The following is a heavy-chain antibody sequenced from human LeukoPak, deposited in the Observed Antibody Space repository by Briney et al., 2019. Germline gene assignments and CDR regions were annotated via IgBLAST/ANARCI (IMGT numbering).Heavy chain of an antibody. J-gene: IGHJ4*02. CDR3: AGGTAAAGEY. Sequence: GGSLRLSCTVSGFTVSSNSMSWVRQAPGKGPEWVSIFHSNDDTYYVDSVKGRFTISRGNSKNTLYLQMNSLRAEDTAVYYCAGGTAAAGEYWGQGTPVTVSS. D-gene: IGHD6-13*01. CDR1: GFTVSSNS. CDR2: FHSNDDT. V-gene: IGHV3-53*01.